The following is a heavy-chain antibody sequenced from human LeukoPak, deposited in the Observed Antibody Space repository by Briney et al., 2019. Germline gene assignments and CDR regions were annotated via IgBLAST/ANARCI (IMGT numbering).Heavy chain of an antibody. J-gene: IGHJ4*02. V-gene: IGHV3-53*01. Sequence: GGSLRLSCAASGFTVRTDYMTWVRQAPGKGLEWVSIIYSDGSTYYADSVRGRVSISRDNSKNTVYLQMNSLRAEDTAVYYCTRSVSGSYPIVHWGQGTLVTVSS. CDR3: TRSVSGSYPIVH. CDR2: IYSDGST. CDR1: GFTVRTDY. D-gene: IGHD1-26*01.